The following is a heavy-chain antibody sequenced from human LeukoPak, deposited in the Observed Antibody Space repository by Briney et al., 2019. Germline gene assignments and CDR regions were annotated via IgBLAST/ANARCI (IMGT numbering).Heavy chain of an antibody. CDR3: ARHIAVAGKDFTALDY. Sequence: SETLSLTCTVSGGSISSSRYYGGWIRQPPGKGLEWIGSKYYSGSTYYNPSLKNRVTISVDTSKNQFSLKLSSVTAADTAVYYCARHIAVAGKDFTALDYWGQGTLVTVSS. D-gene: IGHD6-19*01. CDR1: GGSISSSRYY. V-gene: IGHV4-39*01. J-gene: IGHJ4*02. CDR2: KYYSGST.